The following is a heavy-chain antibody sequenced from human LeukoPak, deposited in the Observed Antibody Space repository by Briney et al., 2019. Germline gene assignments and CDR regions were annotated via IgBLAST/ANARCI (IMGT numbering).Heavy chain of an antibody. V-gene: IGHV4-59*08. CDR1: GGSISSYY. D-gene: IGHD2-2*01. J-gene: IGHJ6*02. CDR2: IYYSGST. Sequence: PSETLSLTCTVSGGSISSYYWSWIRQPPGKGLEWIGYIYYSGSTNYNPSLKSRVTISVDTSKNQFSLKLSSVTAADTAVYYCARHKGVVPAAIPLYGMDVWGQGTTVTVSS. CDR3: ARHKGVVPAAIPLYGMDV.